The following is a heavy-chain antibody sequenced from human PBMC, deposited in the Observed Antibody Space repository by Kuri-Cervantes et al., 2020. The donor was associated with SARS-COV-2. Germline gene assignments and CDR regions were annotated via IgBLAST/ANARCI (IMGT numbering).Heavy chain of an antibody. CDR3: ARARYSSSYLYNWFDP. Sequence: GSLRLSCTVSGGSISSYYWSWIRQPAGKGLEWIGRIYNSGSTNYNPSLKSRVTMLVDTSKNQFSLKLSSVTAADTAVYYCARARYSSSYLYNWFDPWGQGTLVTGSS. V-gene: IGHV4-4*07. CDR1: GGSISSYY. CDR2: IYNSGST. D-gene: IGHD6-13*01. J-gene: IGHJ5*02.